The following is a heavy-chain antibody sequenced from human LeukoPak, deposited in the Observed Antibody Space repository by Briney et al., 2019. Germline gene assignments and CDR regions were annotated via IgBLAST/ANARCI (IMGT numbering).Heavy chain of an antibody. CDR2: IYYTGTT. J-gene: IGHJ5*02. CDR3: ARVGRAIVVVPAAMPTRYNWFDP. Sequence: SETLSLTCTVSGSYISSSSYSWGWIRQPPGKGLEWIGNIYYTGTTYSNPSLKSRVTISVDTSKNQFSLKLSSVTAADTAVYYCARVGRAIVVVPAAMPTRYNWFDPWGQGTLVTVSS. D-gene: IGHD2-2*01. V-gene: IGHV4-39*07. CDR1: GSYISSSSYS.